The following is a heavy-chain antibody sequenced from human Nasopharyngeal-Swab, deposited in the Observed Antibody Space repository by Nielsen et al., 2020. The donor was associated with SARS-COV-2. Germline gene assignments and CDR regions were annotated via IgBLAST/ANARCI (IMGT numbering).Heavy chain of an antibody. CDR1: GFTFTTSS. CDR2: ISTTSNYI. Sequence: GGSLRLSCEASGFTFTTSSMNWVRQAPGKGLEWVSSISTTSNYISYGDSVKGRFTISRDNAKNSLYLQMNGLRAEDTAVYYCVRDEDVVGTTFWYWGQGTLVTVSS. D-gene: IGHD1-1*01. CDR3: VRDEDVVGTTFWY. J-gene: IGHJ4*02. V-gene: IGHV3-21*01.